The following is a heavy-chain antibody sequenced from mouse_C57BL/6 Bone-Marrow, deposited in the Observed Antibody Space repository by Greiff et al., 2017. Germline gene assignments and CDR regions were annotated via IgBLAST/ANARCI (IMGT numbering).Heavy chain of an antibody. Sequence: DVQLQESGPELVKPGASVKMSCKASGYTFTDYNMHWVKQSHGKSLEWIGYINPNNGGTSYNQKFKGKATLTVNKSSSTAYMELRSLTSEDSAVYYCAREGTGTGWYFDVWGTGTTVTVSS. CDR1: GYTFTDYN. CDR2: INPNNGGT. J-gene: IGHJ1*03. D-gene: IGHD4-1*01. CDR3: AREGTGTGWYFDV. V-gene: IGHV1-22*01.